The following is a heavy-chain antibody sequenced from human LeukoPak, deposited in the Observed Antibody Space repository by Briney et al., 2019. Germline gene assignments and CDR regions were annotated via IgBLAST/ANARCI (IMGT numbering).Heavy chain of an antibody. CDR3: ARAYYYGSGSYYY. D-gene: IGHD3-10*01. V-gene: IGHV1-18*04. CDR2: ISAYNGNT. Sequence: ASVKVSCKASGYTFTGYYMHWVRQAPGQGLEWMGWISAYNGNTNYAQKLQGRVTMTTDTSTSTAYMELRSLRSDDTAVYYCARAYYYGSGSYYYWGQGTLVTVSS. CDR1: GYTFTGYY. J-gene: IGHJ4*02.